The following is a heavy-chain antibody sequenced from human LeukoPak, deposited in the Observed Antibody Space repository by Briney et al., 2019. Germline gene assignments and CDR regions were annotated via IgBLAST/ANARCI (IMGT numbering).Heavy chain of an antibody. V-gene: IGHV1-2*02. CDR2: INPNSGGT. J-gene: IGHJ6*03. D-gene: IGHD2-2*01. CDR3: ARGECSSTSCRPNYYYYMDV. Sequence: ASVKVSCKASGYTFTGYYMHWVRQAPGQGLEWMGWINPNSGGTNYAQKFQGRVTMTRDMSISTAYMELSRLRSDDTAVYYCARGECSSTSCRPNYYYYMDVWGKGTTVTVSS. CDR1: GYTFTGYY.